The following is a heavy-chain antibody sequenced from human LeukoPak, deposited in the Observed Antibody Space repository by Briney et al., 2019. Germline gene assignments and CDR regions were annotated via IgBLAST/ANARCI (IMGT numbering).Heavy chain of an antibody. D-gene: IGHD3-16*01. CDR2: IIPIFGTA. CDR1: GGTFSSYA. V-gene: IGHV1-69*05. J-gene: IGHJ6*03. CDR3: ARESLGPLYYYMDV. Sequence: ASVKVSCKASGGTFSSYAISWVRQAPGQGLEWMGRIIPIFGTANYAQKFQGRVTITTDESTSTAYMELSSLRSEDTAVYYCARESLGPLYYYMDVWAKGTTVTVSS.